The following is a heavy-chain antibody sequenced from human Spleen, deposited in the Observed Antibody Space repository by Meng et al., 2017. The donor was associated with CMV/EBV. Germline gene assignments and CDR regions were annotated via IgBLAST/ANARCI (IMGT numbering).Heavy chain of an antibody. CDR3: ARAYNVPGWFDP. CDR2: ISGSGGTI. CDR1: GFPFSAYY. V-gene: IGHV3-11*01. Sequence: CVGSGFPFSAYYMSWIRQAPGKGLEWVSYISGSGGTIYYAVSVKGRFTISRDNAKNSLDLQMNSLRAEDTAMYYCARAYNVPGWFDPWGQGTLVTVSS. J-gene: IGHJ5*02. D-gene: IGHD1-14*01.